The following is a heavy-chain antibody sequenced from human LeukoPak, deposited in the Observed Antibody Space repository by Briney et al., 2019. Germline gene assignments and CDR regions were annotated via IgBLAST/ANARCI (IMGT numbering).Heavy chain of an antibody. D-gene: IGHD3-3*01. CDR1: GYTFTGYY. CDR2: INPNSGGT. J-gene: IGHJ4*02. CDR3: ARGPFNVLRFLEWAPTIDY. V-gene: IGHV1-2*02. Sequence: ASVKVSCKASGYTFTGYYLHWVRQAPGQGLEWMGWINPNSGGTNYAQKFQGRVTMTRDTSISTAYMELNRLRSDDTAVYYCARGPFNVLRFLEWAPTIDYWGQGTLVTVSS.